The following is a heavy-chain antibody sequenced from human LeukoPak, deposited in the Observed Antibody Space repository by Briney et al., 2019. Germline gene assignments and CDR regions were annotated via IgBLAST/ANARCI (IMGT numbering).Heavy chain of an antibody. V-gene: IGHV4-34*01. J-gene: IGHJ4*02. D-gene: IGHD2-2*01. CDR3: ARDPCSSIYCALRF. CDR2: INHGGRT. Sequence: SETLSLTCAVSGVSLSGSYCTWVRQSPGEGLEWIGEINHGGRTNYNQSLQSRVTISLDTTRSQFSLILRSVTAADTAVYYCARDPCSSIYCALRFWGQGTLVTVSS. CDR1: GVSLSGSY.